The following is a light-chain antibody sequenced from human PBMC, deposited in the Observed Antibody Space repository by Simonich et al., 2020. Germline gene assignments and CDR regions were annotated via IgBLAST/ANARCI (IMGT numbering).Light chain of an antibody. J-gene: IGKJ2*01. Sequence: EIVLTQSLDFQSATPKEKVTIPCRASQSIGSSLHWDQQKPDQSPKLLIKYASPSFSGVPSRFGGSGSGTDFTLTINSLEAENAATYYCHQSSSLPHTFGQGTKLEIK. CDR1: QSIGSS. V-gene: IGKV6-21*01. CDR2: YAS. CDR3: HQSSSLPHT.